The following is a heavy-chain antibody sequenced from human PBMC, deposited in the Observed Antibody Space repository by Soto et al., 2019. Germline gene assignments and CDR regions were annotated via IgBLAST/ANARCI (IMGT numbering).Heavy chain of an antibody. Sequence: PGGSLRLSCAASGFTFSNYGMSWVRQAPGKGLEWVSAISGRGGNTYYADSVKGRFTISRDNSRNTLYLQMDSLRVEDSAVYSCAKAGCSGGTCYLYYFDYWGQGALVTVSS. D-gene: IGHD2-15*01. CDR3: AKAGCSGGTCYLYYFDY. CDR1: GFTFSNYG. V-gene: IGHV3-23*01. J-gene: IGHJ4*02. CDR2: ISGRGGNT.